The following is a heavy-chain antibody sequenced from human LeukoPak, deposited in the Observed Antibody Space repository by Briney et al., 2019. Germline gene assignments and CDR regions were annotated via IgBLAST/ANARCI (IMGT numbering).Heavy chain of an antibody. CDR2: ISFDGSSK. Sequence: GRSLSLSCAASGFSFSTHALHWVRQAPGKGLEWVAVISFDGSSKNYADSVLGRFTISRDNSNNTLYLRMNTLGADDTAIYYCARRRIVGSTDDAFDIWGQGTMVTLSS. CDR1: GFSFSTHA. D-gene: IGHD1-26*01. J-gene: IGHJ3*02. V-gene: IGHV3-30-3*01. CDR3: ARRRIVGSTDDAFDI.